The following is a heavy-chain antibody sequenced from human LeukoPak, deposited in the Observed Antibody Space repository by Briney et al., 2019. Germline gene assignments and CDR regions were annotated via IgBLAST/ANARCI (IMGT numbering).Heavy chain of an antibody. CDR1: GGSISSYY. CDR2: IYYSGST. J-gene: IGHJ4*02. D-gene: IGHD5-12*01. Sequence: SETLSLTCTVSGGSISSYYWSWIRQPPGKGLEWIGYIYYSGSTNYNSSLKSRVTISVDTSKNQSSLKLSSVTAADTAVYYCARNGRYSGSLYYSDYWGQGTLVTVSS. CDR3: ARNGRYSGSLYYSDY. V-gene: IGHV4-59*01.